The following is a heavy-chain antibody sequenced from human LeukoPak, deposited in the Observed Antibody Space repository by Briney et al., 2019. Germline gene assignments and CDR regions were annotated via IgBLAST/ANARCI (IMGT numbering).Heavy chain of an antibody. CDR1: GGTFSSYA. J-gene: IGHJ4*02. CDR2: IIPIFGTA. D-gene: IGHD3-22*01. Sequence: ASVKVSCKASGGTFSSYAISWVRQAPGQGLEWMGGIIPIFGTANYAQKFQGRVTITADESTSTAYMELSSLRSEDTAVYYCARDLRLGSSGNDDYWGQGTLVTVSS. CDR3: ARDLRLGSSGNDDY. V-gene: IGHV1-69*13.